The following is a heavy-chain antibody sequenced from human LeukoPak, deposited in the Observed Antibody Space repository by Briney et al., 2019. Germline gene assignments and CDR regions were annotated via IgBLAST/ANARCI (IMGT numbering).Heavy chain of an antibody. CDR3: VRNQAGASNHGAMDI. D-gene: IGHD6-19*01. CDR2: ISDSGST. CDR1: GGSITSYY. J-gene: IGHJ3*02. Sequence: PSETLSLTCTVSGGSITSYYWSWLRQPPGKGLDWIAFISDSGSTYYNPSLKSRVTISLDTSKKQFSLKLRSVTAVDTAMYYCVRNQAGASNHGAMDIWGQGTMVTVSS. V-gene: IGHV4-59*12.